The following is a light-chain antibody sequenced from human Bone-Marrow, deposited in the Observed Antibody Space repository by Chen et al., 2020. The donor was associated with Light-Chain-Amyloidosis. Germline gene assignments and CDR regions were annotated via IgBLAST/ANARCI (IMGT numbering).Light chain of an antibody. CDR2: DVS. Sequence: QSALTQPASVPGSPGQSITISCTGTSGDVGASNYVSWYQQHPGNAPKLLIYDVSNRPSGVSKRFSGSKSGNTASLTISGLQAEDEADYYCKSYTTSDTYVFGTGTEVTVL. CDR3: KSYTTSDTYV. J-gene: IGLJ1*01. V-gene: IGLV2-14*03. CDR1: SGDVGASNY.